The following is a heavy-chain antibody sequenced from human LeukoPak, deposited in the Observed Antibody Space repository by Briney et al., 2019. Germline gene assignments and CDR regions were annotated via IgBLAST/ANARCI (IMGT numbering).Heavy chain of an antibody. CDR2: IYYSGNT. CDR1: GGSISSSSYY. CDR3: ARMARGGYYTGYYYYYYMDV. Sequence: SETLSLTCTVSGGSISSSSYYWGWIRQPPGKGLEWIGRIYYSGNTNYNPSLKSRGTISVDTSKNQFSLKLSSVTAADTAVYYCARMARGGYYTGYYYYYYMDVWGKGTTVTVSS. V-gene: IGHV4-39*01. J-gene: IGHJ6*03. D-gene: IGHD3-3*01.